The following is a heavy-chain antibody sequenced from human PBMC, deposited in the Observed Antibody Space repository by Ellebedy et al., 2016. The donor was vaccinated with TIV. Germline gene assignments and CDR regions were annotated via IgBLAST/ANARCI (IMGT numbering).Heavy chain of an antibody. V-gene: IGHV4-59*01. Sequence: SETLSLTXTVSGGSISSYYWSWIRQPPGKGLEWIGYIYYSGSTNYNPSLKSRVTISVDTSKNQFSLKLSSVTAADTAVYYCARVLNFSYGGIDYWGQGTLVTVSS. J-gene: IGHJ4*02. CDR3: ARVLNFSYGGIDY. CDR1: GGSISSYY. D-gene: IGHD4-23*01. CDR2: IYYSGST.